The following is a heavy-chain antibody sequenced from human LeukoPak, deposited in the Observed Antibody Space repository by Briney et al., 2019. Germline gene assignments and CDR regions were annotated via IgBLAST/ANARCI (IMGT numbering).Heavy chain of an antibody. D-gene: IGHD6-13*01. CDR1: GGSISTYY. V-gene: IGHV4-59*01. J-gene: IGHJ3*02. CDR3: AREGPYSSSWYGAFDI. CDR2: ISYSGST. Sequence: SETLSLTCTVSGGSISTYYWSWIRQPPGKGLEWSRYISYSGSTNYNPSLKNRVTISLDTSKNQFSLKLSSVTAADTAVYYCAREGPYSSSWYGAFDIWGQGTMVTVSS.